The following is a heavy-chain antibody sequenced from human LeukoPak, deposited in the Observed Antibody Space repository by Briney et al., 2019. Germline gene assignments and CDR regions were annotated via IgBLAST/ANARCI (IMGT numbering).Heavy chain of an antibody. CDR1: GFTFSSYA. D-gene: IGHD3-22*01. CDR2: ISGSGGST. J-gene: IGHJ4*02. Sequence: GGSLRLSCAASGFTFSSYAMSWVRQAPGKGLEWVSAISGSGGSTYYADSVKGRFTISGDNSKNTLYLQMNSLRAEDTAVYYCAKGYDSSGYYHLDYWGQGTLVTVSS. V-gene: IGHV3-23*01. CDR3: AKGYDSSGYYHLDY.